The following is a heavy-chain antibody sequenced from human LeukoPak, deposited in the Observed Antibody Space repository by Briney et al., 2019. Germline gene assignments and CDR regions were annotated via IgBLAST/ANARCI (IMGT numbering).Heavy chain of an antibody. D-gene: IGHD3-9*01. J-gene: IGHJ4*02. CDR2: ISSSSSTI. Sequence: GGYLRLSCAASGVTFSSYSMNSVRQAPGKGLEWVSYISSSSSTIYCAASVKGRFTISRDNAKNSLYLQMNSLSAEDTALYYCAREPLNYDILTGYYRGPLDYWGQGTLVTVSS. CDR3: AREPLNYDILTGYYRGPLDY. V-gene: IGHV3-48*01. CDR1: GVTFSSYS.